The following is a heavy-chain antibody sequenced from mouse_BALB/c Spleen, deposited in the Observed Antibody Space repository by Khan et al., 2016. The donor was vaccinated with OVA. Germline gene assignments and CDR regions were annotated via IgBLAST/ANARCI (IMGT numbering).Heavy chain of an antibody. Sequence: EVLLVESGGGLVQPGGSRKLSCAASGFTFSSFGMHWVRQAPEKGLEWVAYISGDSNTIYYTDTVKGRFTISRDNPKNTLFLQMTSLRSEDTAMYYCSRWYCYGYYLDQWGQGTTLTVSS. J-gene: IGHJ2*01. CDR2: ISGDSNTI. CDR1: GFTFSSFG. CDR3: SRWYCYGYYLDQ. V-gene: IGHV5-17*02. D-gene: IGHD1-1*01.